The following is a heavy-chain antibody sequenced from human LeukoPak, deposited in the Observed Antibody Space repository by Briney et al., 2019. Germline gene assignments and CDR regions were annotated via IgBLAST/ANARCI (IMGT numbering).Heavy chain of an antibody. CDR3: AREAASSGYLAPEFDY. CDR1: GFTFSSYA. J-gene: IGHJ4*02. D-gene: IGHD3-22*01. V-gene: IGHV3-7*01. Sequence: PGGSLRLSCAASGFTFSSYAMSWVRQAPGKGLEWVANIKQDGSEKYYVDSVKGRFTISRDNAKNSLYLQMNSLRAEDTAVYYCAREAASSGYLAPEFDYWGQGTLVTVSS. CDR2: IKQDGSEK.